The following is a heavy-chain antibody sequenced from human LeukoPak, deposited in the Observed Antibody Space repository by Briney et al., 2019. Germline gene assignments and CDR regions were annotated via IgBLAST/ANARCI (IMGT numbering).Heavy chain of an antibody. V-gene: IGHV3-20*01. CDR3: ARALPYYYDSSGYYPGPFDI. J-gene: IGHJ3*02. CDR1: GFTFYDYG. CDR2: INWNGGST. Sequence: PGGSLRLSCAASGFTFYDYGMSWVRQAPGNGLEWVSAINWNGGSTGYADSVKGRFTISRDNAKKSLYLQMHSLRAEDTALYHCARALPYYYDSSGYYPGPFDIWGQGTMVTVSS. D-gene: IGHD3-22*01.